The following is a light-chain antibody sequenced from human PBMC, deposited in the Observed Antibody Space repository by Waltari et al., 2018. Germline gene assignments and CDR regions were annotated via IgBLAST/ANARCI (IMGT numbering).Light chain of an antibody. CDR2: KDS. V-gene: IGLV3-27*01. J-gene: IGLJ2*01. Sequence: SYELTQPSSVSVSPGPTARLTCSGDVLAKKSARWFRQKPGQAPVLVIYKDSERPSGIPERFSGSSSGTTVTLTISGAQVEDEADYYCYSAADNNLRVFGGGTKLTVL. CDR1: VLAKKS. CDR3: YSAADNNLRV.